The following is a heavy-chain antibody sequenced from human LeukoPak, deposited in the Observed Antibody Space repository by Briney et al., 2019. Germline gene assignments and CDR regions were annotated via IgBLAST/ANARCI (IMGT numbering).Heavy chain of an antibody. D-gene: IGHD1-26*01. V-gene: IGHV3-73*01. CDR2: IDKKDKGYATAT. Sequence: GGSLKLSCAASGFTFSGSAIHWVRHSSGKGLEGVGQIDKKDKGYATATAYAASVKGRFTISRDDSINTEYLQMKSLKTEDTALYYCTRDSGTYNWFDPWGQGTLVTVSS. J-gene: IGHJ5*02. CDR1: GFTFSGSA. CDR3: TRDSGTYNWFDP.